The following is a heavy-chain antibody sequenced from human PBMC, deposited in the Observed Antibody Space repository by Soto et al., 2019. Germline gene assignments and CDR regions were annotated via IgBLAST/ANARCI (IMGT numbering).Heavy chain of an antibody. CDR2: IIPIFGTA. J-gene: IGHJ6*02. Sequence: ASVKVSCKASGGTFSSYAISWVRQAPGQGLEWMGGIIPIFGTANYAQKFQGRVTITADASTSTAYMELSSLRSEDTAVYYCARVIPQDIVVVPAASSYGMDVWGQGTTVTVSS. CDR3: ARVIPQDIVVVPAASSYGMDV. D-gene: IGHD2-2*01. CDR1: GGTFSSYA. V-gene: IGHV1-69*13.